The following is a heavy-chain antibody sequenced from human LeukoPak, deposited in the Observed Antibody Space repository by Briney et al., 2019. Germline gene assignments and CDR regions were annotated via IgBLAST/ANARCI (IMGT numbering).Heavy chain of an antibody. J-gene: IGHJ4*02. CDR2: INPSGGST. CDR3: ARDHRTTVTPWDY. D-gene: IGHD4-17*01. V-gene: IGHV1-46*01. CDR1: GYTFTSYG. Sequence: ASVKVSCKASGYTFTSYGISWVRQAPGQGLEWMGIINPSGGSTSYAQKFQGRVTMTRDTSTSTVYMELSSLRSEDTAVYYCARDHRTTVTPWDYWGQGTLVTVSS.